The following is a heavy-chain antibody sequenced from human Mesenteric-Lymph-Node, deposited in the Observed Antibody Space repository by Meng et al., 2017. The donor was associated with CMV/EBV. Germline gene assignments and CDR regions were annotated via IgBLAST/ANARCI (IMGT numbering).Heavy chain of an antibody. CDR1: GFTFSNAW. CDR2: IKRKTDAGTI. V-gene: IGHV3-15*01. J-gene: IGHJ2*01. Sequence: WAASGFTFSNAWMSWVRQAPGKGLEWVARIKRKTDAGTIEYAAPAKDRFIISRDDSKNMLYLQMTSLKTEDTAVYFCTTRSGTYSFDLWGRGTLVTVSS. CDR3: TTRSGTYSFDL. D-gene: IGHD1-26*01.